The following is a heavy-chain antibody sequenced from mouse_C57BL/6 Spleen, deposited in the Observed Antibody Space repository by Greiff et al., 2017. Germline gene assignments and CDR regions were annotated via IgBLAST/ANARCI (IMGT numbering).Heavy chain of an antibody. CDR2: IYPGGGDT. CDR3: ARSSFYYGIYYCDY. V-gene: IGHV1-82*01. J-gene: IGHJ2*01. Sequence: VKVVESGPELVKPGASVKMSCKASGYAFSSSWMNWVKQRPGKGLEWIGRIYPGGGDTNYNGKFKGKAPLTADKASSTADMQLSSLTSEDSAVYFGARSSFYYGIYYCDYWGQGTTRTVSS. D-gene: IGHD2-1*01. CDR1: GYAFSSSW.